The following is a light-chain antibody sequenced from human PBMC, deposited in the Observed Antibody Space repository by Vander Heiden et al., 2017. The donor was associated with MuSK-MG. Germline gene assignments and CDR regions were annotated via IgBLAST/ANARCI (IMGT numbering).Light chain of an antibody. CDR2: DAS. Sequence: IQKTQSPSSLSASIRDRVTITCQASQDIINYLNWYQQQTGKAPKLLIYDASNLETGVPSRFSGSGSGTDFTFIISSLQPEDIATYYCQQYDNIPPYTFGQGTKLEIK. J-gene: IGKJ2*01. CDR3: QQYDNIPPYT. V-gene: IGKV1-33*01. CDR1: QDIINY.